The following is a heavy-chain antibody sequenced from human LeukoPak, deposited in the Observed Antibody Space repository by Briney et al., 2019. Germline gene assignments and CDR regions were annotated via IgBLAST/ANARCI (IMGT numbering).Heavy chain of an antibody. D-gene: IGHD7-27*01. CDR2: IYPRGST. Sequence: SETLSLTCAVSGDSISSGSYSWSWIRQPPGKGLDWFGYIYPRGSTYYNPSLKSRVILSLDKSANQFSLNLSSVTAADTAVYYCARFSPRAMGNYLDFWGQGTLVTVSS. CDR1: GDSISSGSYS. V-gene: IGHV4-30-2*01. CDR3: ARFSPRAMGNYLDF. J-gene: IGHJ4*02.